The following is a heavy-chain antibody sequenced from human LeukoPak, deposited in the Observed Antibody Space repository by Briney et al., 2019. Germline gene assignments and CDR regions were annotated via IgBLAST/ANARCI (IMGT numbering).Heavy chain of an antibody. CDR1: GFTFSSYD. V-gene: IGHV3-48*03. J-gene: IGHJ6*04. CDR3: AELGITMIGGV. Sequence: GGSLRLSCEASGFTFSSYDMNWVRQAPGKGLEWVSYISSSGSTIYYADSVKGRFTISRDNAKNSLYLQMNSLRAEDTAVYYCAELGITMIGGVWGKGTTVTISS. D-gene: IGHD3-10*02. CDR2: ISSSGSTI.